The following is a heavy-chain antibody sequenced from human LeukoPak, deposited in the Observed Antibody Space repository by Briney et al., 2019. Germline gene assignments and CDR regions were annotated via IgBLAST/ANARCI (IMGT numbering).Heavy chain of an antibody. V-gene: IGHV3-23*01. CDR1: GFTFSSYA. Sequence: GGSLRLSCAASGFTFSSYAMSWVRQAPGKGLEWVSAISGSGGSTYYADSVKGRFTISRDNSKNTLYLQMNSLRAEDTAVYYCARGGVYYFYYYMDVWGKGTTVIVSS. CDR3: ARGGVYYFYYYMDV. J-gene: IGHJ6*03. D-gene: IGHD3-16*01. CDR2: ISGSGGST.